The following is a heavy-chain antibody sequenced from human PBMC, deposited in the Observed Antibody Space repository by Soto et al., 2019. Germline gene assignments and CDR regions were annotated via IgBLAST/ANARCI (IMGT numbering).Heavy chain of an antibody. Sequence: ASVKVSCKASGYTFNAYYIHWVHQAPGQGLEWMGWLNPNTGATHYAQKFHGRVTMTSYTSINTAYMELSSLRSDDTAADYCASDYHIRTPYSGSWPVAYLGQGNLVKVSS. D-gene: IGHD1-26*01. CDR2: LNPNTGAT. V-gene: IGHV1-2*02. CDR3: ASDYHIRTPYSGSWPVAY. CDR1: GYTFNAYY. J-gene: IGHJ4*02.